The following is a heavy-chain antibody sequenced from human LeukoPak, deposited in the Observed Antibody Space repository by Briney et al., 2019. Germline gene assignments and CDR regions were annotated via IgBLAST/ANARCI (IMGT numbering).Heavy chain of an antibody. J-gene: IGHJ4*02. D-gene: IGHD2-2*01. CDR3: TTGNIVVVPAAMGY. Sequence: PGGSLRLSCAASGFTFSNAWMSWVRQAPGKGLEWVGRIKSKTDGGTTDHAAPVKGRFTIPRDDSKNTLYLQMNSLKTEDTAVYYCTTGNIVVVPAAMGYWGQGTLVTVSS. CDR1: GFTFSNAW. V-gene: IGHV3-15*01. CDR2: IKSKTDGGTT.